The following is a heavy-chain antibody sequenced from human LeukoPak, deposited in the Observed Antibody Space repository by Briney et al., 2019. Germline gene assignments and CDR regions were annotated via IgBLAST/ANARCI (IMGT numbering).Heavy chain of an antibody. J-gene: IGHJ4*02. D-gene: IGHD6-6*01. CDR2: INHSGST. V-gene: IGHV4-34*01. Sequence: PSETLSLTCAVYGGSFSGYYWSWIRQPPGKGLEWIGEINHSGSTNYNPSLKRRVTISVDTSKNQFSLKLSSVTAADTAVYYCARNYIAARRALDYWGQGTLVTVSS. CDR1: GGSFSGYY. CDR3: ARNYIAARRALDY.